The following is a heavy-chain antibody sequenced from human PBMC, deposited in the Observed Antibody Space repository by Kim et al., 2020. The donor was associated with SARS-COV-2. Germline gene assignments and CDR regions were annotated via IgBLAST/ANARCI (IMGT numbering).Heavy chain of an antibody. CDR1: GFTFSSYA. D-gene: IGHD3-9*01. V-gene: IGHV3-30*04. CDR3: ARGVGLRYFDWLSWFDP. CDR2: ISYDGSNK. Sequence: GGSLRLSCAASGFTFSSYAMHWVRQAPGKGLEWVAVISYDGSNKYYADSVKGRFTISRDNSKNTLYLQMNSLRAEDTAVYYCARGVGLRYFDWLSWFDPWGKGTLVTVSS. J-gene: IGHJ5*02.